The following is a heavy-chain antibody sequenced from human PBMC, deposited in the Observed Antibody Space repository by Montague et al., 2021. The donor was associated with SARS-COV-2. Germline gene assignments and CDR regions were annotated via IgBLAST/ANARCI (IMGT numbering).Heavy chain of an antibody. V-gene: IGHV4-34*01. CDR1: GGSFSGYY. CDR3: TREGYQVLWSDYYYYGMDV. Sequence: SETLSLTCAVYGGSFSGYYWSWIRQPPGKGLEWIGEINHSGSTNXNPSLKSRVTISVDTSKNQFSLKLSSATAADTAVYYCTREGYQVLWSDYYYYGMDVWGQGTTVTVSS. D-gene: IGHD2-2*01. CDR2: INHSGST. J-gene: IGHJ6*02.